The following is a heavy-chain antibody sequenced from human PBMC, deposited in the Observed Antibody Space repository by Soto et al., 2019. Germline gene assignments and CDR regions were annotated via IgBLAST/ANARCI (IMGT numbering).Heavy chain of an antibody. CDR3: AKDLYYSSSWSDYYYGMDV. D-gene: IGHD6-13*01. CDR2: ISYDGSNK. V-gene: IGHV3-30*18. J-gene: IGHJ6*02. Sequence: PGGSLRLSCAASGFTFSSYGMHWVRQAPGKGLEWVAVISYDGSNKYCADSVKGRFTISRDNSKNTLYLQMNSLRAEDTAVYYCAKDLYYSSSWSDYYYGMDVWGQGTTVTVSS. CDR1: GFTFSSYG.